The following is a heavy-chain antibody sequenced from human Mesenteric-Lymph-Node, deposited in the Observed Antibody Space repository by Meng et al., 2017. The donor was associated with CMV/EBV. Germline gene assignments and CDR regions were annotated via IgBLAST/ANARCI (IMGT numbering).Heavy chain of an antibody. V-gene: IGHV3-21*01. CDR2: IGSSSNYK. CDR1: GFTFSRYA. CDR3: ARSGNYNRDYFDY. D-gene: IGHD1-26*01. Sequence: GGSLRLSCAASGFTFSRYAVIWVRQAPGKGLEWVSCIGSSSNYKYYVDSLKGRVTVSRDNAKNSLYLQMNSLKVEDTAVYYCARSGNYNRDYFDYWGQGTLVTVSS. J-gene: IGHJ4*02.